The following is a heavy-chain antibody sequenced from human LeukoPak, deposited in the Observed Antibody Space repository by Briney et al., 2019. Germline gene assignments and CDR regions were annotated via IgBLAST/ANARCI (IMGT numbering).Heavy chain of an antibody. D-gene: IGHD3-9*01. Sequence: GGSLRPSCAASGFTFSSYAMHWVRQAPGKGLEWVAVISYDGSNKYYADSVKGRFTISRDNSKNTLYLQMNSLRAEDTAVYYCAREYYDILTGYGMDVWGKGTTVTVSS. CDR2: ISYDGSNK. CDR1: GFTFSSYA. V-gene: IGHV3-30*04. J-gene: IGHJ6*04. CDR3: AREYYDILTGYGMDV.